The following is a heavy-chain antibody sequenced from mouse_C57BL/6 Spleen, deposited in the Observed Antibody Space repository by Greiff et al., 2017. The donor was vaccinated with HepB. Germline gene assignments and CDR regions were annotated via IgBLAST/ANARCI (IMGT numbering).Heavy chain of an antibody. Sequence: EVQLQQSGPELVKPGASVKISCKASGYTFTDYYMNWVKQSHGKSLEWIGDINPNNGGTSYNQKFKGKATLTVDKSSSTAYMELRSLTSEDSAVYYCARRMGRRGYFDYWGQGTTLTVSS. CDR3: ARRMGRRGYFDY. CDR2: INPNNGGT. J-gene: IGHJ2*01. D-gene: IGHD2-3*01. CDR1: GYTFTDYY. V-gene: IGHV1-26*01.